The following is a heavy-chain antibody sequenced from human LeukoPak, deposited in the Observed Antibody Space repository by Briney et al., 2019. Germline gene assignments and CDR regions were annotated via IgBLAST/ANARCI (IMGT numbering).Heavy chain of an antibody. Sequence: GGSLRLSCAASGFTFSSYSMNWVRQAPGKGLEWVATITGSGDNTYSANSVKGRFTISRDNSKNTLYLQMNSLRAEDTAKYYCARVWYGDCFTDYWGQGTLVTVSS. CDR3: ARVWYGDCFTDY. V-gene: IGHV3-23*01. D-gene: IGHD2-21*02. J-gene: IGHJ4*02. CDR2: ITGSGDNT. CDR1: GFTFSSYS.